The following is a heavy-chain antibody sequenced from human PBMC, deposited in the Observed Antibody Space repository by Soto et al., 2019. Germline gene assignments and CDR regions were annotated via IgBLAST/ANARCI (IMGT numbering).Heavy chain of an antibody. CDR2: IYYSGST. Sequence: SETLCLTCTVSGGSISSSSYYWSWIRQHPGKGLEWIGYIYYSGSTYYDPSLKSRVTISVDTSKNQFSLKLSSVTAADTAVYYCVLVRNAFDIWGQGTMVTVSS. CDR1: GGSISSSSYY. V-gene: IGHV4-31*03. CDR3: VLVRNAFDI. J-gene: IGHJ3*02. D-gene: IGHD3-10*01.